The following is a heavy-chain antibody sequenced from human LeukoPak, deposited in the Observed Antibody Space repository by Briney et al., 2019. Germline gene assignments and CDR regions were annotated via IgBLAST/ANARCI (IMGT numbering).Heavy chain of an antibody. J-gene: IGHJ6*03. V-gene: IGHV1-2*02. Sequence: GASVKVSCKASGYTFTGYYMHWVRQAPGQGLEWMGWINPNSGGTNCAQKFQGRVTMTRDTSISTAYMELSRLRSDDTAVYYCARDVSYYDFWSGYYKVGYYYYYMDVWGKGTTVTVSS. CDR3: ARDVSYYDFWSGYYKVGYYYYYMDV. CDR1: GYTFTGYY. CDR2: INPNSGGT. D-gene: IGHD3-3*01.